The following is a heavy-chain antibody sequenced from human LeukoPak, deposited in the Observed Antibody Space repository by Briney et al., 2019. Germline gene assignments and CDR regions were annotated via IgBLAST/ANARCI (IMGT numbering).Heavy chain of an antibody. CDR3: AKVFIVAVITSFDY. CDR1: GFTVSSNY. J-gene: IGHJ4*02. V-gene: IGHV3-53*01. CDR2: IYSGGST. Sequence: GGSLRLSCAASGFTVSSNYMSWVRQAPGKGLEWVSLIYSGGSTYYADSVKGRFTISRDNSKNTLYLQMNSLRAQDTAVYYCAKVFIVAVITSFDYWGQGTLVTVSS. D-gene: IGHD1-26*01.